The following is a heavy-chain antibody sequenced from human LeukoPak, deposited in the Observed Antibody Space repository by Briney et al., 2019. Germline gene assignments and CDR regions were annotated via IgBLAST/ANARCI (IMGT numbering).Heavy chain of an antibody. D-gene: IGHD6-19*01. Sequence: SVKVSCKASGGTFSSYAISWVRQAPGQGLEWMGRIIPIFGTANYAQKFQGRVTITTDESTSTAYMELSSLRSEDTAVYYCATGPGRWQWLVLGVRMNWFDPWGQGTLVTVSS. J-gene: IGHJ5*02. V-gene: IGHV1-69*05. CDR1: GGTFSSYA. CDR2: IIPIFGTA. CDR3: ATGPGRWQWLVLGVRMNWFDP.